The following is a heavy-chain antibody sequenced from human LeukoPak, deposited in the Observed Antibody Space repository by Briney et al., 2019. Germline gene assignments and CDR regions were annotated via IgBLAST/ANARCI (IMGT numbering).Heavy chain of an antibody. CDR3: AHGQTGVDQFDY. D-gene: IGHD3-3*01. CDR2: IYWDDDK. CDR1: GFSISTSGVC. J-gene: IGHJ4*02. Sequence: SGPTLVNPTQTLTLTCTFSGFSISTSGVCVGWIRQPSGKALEWLALIYWDDDKRYSPSLKSRLTITKDTSKNQVVLTMTNMDPVDTATYYCAHGQTGVDQFDYWGQGTLVTVSS. V-gene: IGHV2-5*02.